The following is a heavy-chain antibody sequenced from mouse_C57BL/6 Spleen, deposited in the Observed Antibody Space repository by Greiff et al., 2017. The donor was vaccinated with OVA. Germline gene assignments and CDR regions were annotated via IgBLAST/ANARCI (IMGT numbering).Heavy chain of an antibody. CDR3: ASPITTVVDY. CDR1: GYTFTSYW. D-gene: IGHD1-1*01. J-gene: IGHJ2*01. Sequence: VKLQQPGAELVKPGASVKLSCKASGYTFTSYWMHWVKQRPGQGLEWIGMIHPNSGSTNYNEKFKSKATLTVDKSSSTAYMQLSSLTSEDSAVYYCASPITTVVDYWGQGTTLTVSS. V-gene: IGHV1-64*01. CDR2: IHPNSGST.